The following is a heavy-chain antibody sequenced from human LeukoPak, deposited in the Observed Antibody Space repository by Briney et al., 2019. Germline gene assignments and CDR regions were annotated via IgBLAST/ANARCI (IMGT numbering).Heavy chain of an antibody. CDR1: GYTFTGYY. J-gene: IGHJ4*02. Sequence: ASVKVSCKASGYTFTGYYMHWVRQAPGQGLEWMGWINPNSGGTNYAQKFQGRVTMTRDTSISTAYMELSRLRSDDTAVYYCARDYIVATMTGFDYWGQGTLVTVSS. CDR2: INPNSGGT. V-gene: IGHV1-2*02. D-gene: IGHD5-12*01. CDR3: ARDYIVATMTGFDY.